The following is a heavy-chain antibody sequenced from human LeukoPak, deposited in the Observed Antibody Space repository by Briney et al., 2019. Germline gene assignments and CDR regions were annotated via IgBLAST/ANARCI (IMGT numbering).Heavy chain of an antibody. CDR3: ARYRAATPFDY. J-gene: IGHJ4*02. Sequence: SVKVSCKASGGTFSSYAISWMRQAPGQGLEWLGRIIPILGITNYAQKFQGRVTITADKSTGTAYMDLSSLRSEDTAVYYCARYRAATPFDYWGQGTLVTVSS. CDR2: IIPILGIT. V-gene: IGHV1-69*04. D-gene: IGHD2-15*01. CDR1: GGTFSSYA.